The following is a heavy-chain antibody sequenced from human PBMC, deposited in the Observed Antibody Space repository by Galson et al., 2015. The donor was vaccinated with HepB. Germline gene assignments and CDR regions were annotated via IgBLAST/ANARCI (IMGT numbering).Heavy chain of an antibody. CDR1: GFTFSSYA. D-gene: IGHD2-2*02. CDR2: ISGSGGST. CDR3: AKALLDCSSSSCYMGFHY. J-gene: IGHJ4*02. V-gene: IGHV3-23*01. Sequence: SLRLSCAASGFTFSSYAMNWVRQGPGKGLEWVSVISGSGGSTYYADSVKGRFTISRDNSKNTLYLQMNTLRAEDTAVYYCAKALLDCSSSSCYMGFHYWGQGTLVTVSS.